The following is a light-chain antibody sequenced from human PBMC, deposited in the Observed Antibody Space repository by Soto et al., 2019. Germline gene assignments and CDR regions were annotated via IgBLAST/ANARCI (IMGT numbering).Light chain of an antibody. CDR2: KAS. CDR1: QSISNW. V-gene: IGKV1-5*03. J-gene: IGKJ2*01. CDR3: QQYNSYPYT. Sequence: DIQMTQSPSTLSASVGDRVTITCRASQSISNWLAWYQQQPGKAPNVLIYKASNLKSGGPSRFSGSGSGTEFTLTVSILQPEDFATYFCQQYNSYPYTFGQGTKLEIK.